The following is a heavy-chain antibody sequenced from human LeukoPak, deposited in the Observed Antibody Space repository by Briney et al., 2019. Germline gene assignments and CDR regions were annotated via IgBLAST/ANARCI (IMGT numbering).Heavy chain of an antibody. J-gene: IGHJ4*02. Sequence: SETLSLTCTVSGYSISSGYYWGWIRQPPGKGLEWIGGIYHSGSTYYNPSLKSRVTISVDTSKNQFSLKLSSVTAADTAVYYCARDRGSSGYQDYWGQGTLVTVSS. CDR1: GYSISSGYY. CDR2: IYHSGST. CDR3: ARDRGSSGYQDY. D-gene: IGHD3-22*01. V-gene: IGHV4-38-2*02.